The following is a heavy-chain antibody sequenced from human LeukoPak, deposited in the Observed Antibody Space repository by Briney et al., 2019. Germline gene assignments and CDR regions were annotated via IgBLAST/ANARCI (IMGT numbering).Heavy chain of an antibody. CDR2: ISGSGGST. J-gene: IGHJ4*02. CDR1: GFTFSSYA. D-gene: IGHD5-18*01. CDR3: AKRYSYGLDPFDY. Sequence: GGSLRLSCAASGFTFSSYAMSWVRQAPGKGLEWVSAISGSGGSTYYADSVKGRFTISRDNSKNTLYLQKNSLRAEDTAVYYCAKRYSYGLDPFDYWGQGTLVTVSS. V-gene: IGHV3-23*01.